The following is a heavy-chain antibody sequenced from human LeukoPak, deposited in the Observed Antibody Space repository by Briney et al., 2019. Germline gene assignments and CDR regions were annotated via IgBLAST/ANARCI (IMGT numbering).Heavy chain of an antibody. Sequence: SETLSLTCTVSGGSISSNNYYWGWTCQPPGKGLEWIGSIYYGGYTYYNPSLKSRVTISVDTSKNQFSLKLSSVTAADTAIYYCQSRFLEWLLDYWGQGTLVTVSS. CDR2: IYYGGYT. D-gene: IGHD3-3*01. CDR3: QSRFLEWLLDY. V-gene: IGHV4-39*01. J-gene: IGHJ4*02. CDR1: GGSISSNNYY.